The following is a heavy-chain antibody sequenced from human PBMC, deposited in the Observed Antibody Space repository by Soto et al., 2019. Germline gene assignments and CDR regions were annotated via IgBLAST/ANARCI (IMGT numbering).Heavy chain of an antibody. CDR3: AKASSGYDLYGGNWFDP. D-gene: IGHD5-12*01. Sequence: GGSLRLSCAASGFTFNNYAMIWVRQAPGKGLEWVSAISGGGGSTYYADSVKGRFTISRDNSKNTLYLQMNSLRAEDTAVYYCAKASSGYDLYGGNWFDPWGQGTLVTVSS. J-gene: IGHJ5*01. CDR2: ISGGGGST. V-gene: IGHV3-23*01. CDR1: GFTFNNYA.